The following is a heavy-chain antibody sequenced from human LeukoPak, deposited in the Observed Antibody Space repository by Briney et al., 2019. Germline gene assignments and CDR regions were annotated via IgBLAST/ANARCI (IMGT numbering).Heavy chain of an antibody. Sequence: GESLKISCKGSGYSFTSYWIGWVRQMPGKGLEWMGIIYPGDSDTRYSPSFQGQVTISADKSISTAYLQWSSLKASDTAMYYCARRLRYFDWLYHAFDIWGQGTMVTVSS. CDR3: ARRLRYFDWLYHAFDI. J-gene: IGHJ3*02. CDR1: GYSFTSYW. D-gene: IGHD3-9*01. CDR2: IYPGDSDT. V-gene: IGHV5-51*01.